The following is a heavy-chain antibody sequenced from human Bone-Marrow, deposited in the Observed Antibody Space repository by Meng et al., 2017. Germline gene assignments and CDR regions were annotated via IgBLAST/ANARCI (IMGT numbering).Heavy chain of an antibody. Sequence: VQLVEAGGGLVQPGVSLRLSCAASGFTFSGYSIHWVRQAPGKGLVWVSRINTDGSTTNYAESVRGRFTISRDNSKNTLYLQMNSLRVEDTAVFYCARDSSMHRGNWFDPWGQGTLVTVSS. J-gene: IGHJ5*02. CDR1: GFTFSGYS. CDR2: INTDGSTT. CDR3: ARDSSMHRGNWFDP. D-gene: IGHD2/OR15-2a*01. V-gene: IGHV3-74*01.